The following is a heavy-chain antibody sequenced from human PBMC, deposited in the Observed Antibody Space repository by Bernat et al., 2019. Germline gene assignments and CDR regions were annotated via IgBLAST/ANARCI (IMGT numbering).Heavy chain of an antibody. Sequence: QLQLQESGPGLVKPSETLSLTCTVSGGSISSSTYYWGWIRQPPGKGLEWIGSIYFSGSIYYNPSLKSRVTISVDTSKNQFSLKLSSVTAAATAVYYCARLFVAHDGSGYPAFDIWGQGTMVTVSS. V-gene: IGHV4-39*01. CDR2: IYFSGSI. CDR1: GGSISSSTYY. D-gene: IGHD3-22*01. CDR3: ARLFVAHDGSGYPAFDI. J-gene: IGHJ3*02.